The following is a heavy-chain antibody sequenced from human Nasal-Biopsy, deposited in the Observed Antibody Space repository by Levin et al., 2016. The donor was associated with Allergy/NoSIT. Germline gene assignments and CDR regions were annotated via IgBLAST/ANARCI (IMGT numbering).Heavy chain of an antibody. CDR3: ARDLRNWKLELQAFDI. D-gene: IGHD1-1*01. CDR2: ISINRKYN. V-gene: IGHV3-21*01. CDR1: GFTFSSYS. J-gene: IGHJ3*02. Sequence: GGSLRLSCEGAGFTFSSYSMNWVRQAPGKGPEWVSSISINRKYNFYADSVKGRFTISTDNAKNSLYLQMDSLRVEDTAIYYCARDLRNWKLELQAFDIWGQGTMVTVSS.